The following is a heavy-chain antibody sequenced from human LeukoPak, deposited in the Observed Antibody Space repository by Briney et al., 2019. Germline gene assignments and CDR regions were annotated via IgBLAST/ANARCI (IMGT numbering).Heavy chain of an antibody. CDR2: IYYSGST. V-gene: IGHV4-31*03. CDR1: GGSISSGGYY. CDR3: ARVPRPNYYYYYGMDV. J-gene: IGHJ6*04. Sequence: SQTLSLTCTASGGSISSGGYYWSWIRQHPGKGLEWIGYIYYSGSTYYNPSLKSRVTISVDTSKNQFSLKLSSVTAADTAVYYCARVPRPNYYYYYGMDVWGKGTTVTVSS.